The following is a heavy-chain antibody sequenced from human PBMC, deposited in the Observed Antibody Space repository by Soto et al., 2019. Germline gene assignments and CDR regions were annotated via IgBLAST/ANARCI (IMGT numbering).Heavy chain of an antibody. CDR2: IYSGGST. J-gene: IGHJ5*02. D-gene: IGHD3-22*01. V-gene: IGHV3-66*01. CDR3: ARDFRAYYYDSSGLGNWFDP. CDR1: GFTVSSNY. Sequence: GGSLRLSCAASGFTVSSNYMSWVRQAPGKGLEWVSVIYSGGSTYYADSVKGRFTISRDNSKNTLYLQMNSLRAEDTAVYYCARDFRAYYYDSSGLGNWFDPWGQGTLVTVSS.